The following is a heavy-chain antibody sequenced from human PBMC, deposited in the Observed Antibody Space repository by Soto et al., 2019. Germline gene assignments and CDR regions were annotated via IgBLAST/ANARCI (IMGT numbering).Heavy chain of an antibody. CDR2: ISGSSAIT. J-gene: IGHJ4*02. Sequence: PGGSLRLSCAASGFTFSSHAMNWVRQAPGKGLEWVSLISGSSAITYYADSVKGRFIISRDNSKNTLYLQMNSLRAEDTAVYYCAKKRGNWTSVTTEFDYWGQGAMVPVYS. V-gene: IGHV3-23*01. D-gene: IGHD4-17*01. CDR3: AKKRGNWTSVTTEFDY. CDR1: GFTFSSHA.